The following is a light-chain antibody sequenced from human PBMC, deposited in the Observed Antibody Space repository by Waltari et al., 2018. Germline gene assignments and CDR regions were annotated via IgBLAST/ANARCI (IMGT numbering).Light chain of an antibody. CDR1: SANIGSGSD. CDR3: QSYDSSLSGCV. V-gene: IGLV1-40*01. Sequence: QSVLTQPLSVSGAPGQRVTIACTGSSANIGSGSDVHWYQPLPGRAPKILSYNSNKRASGVPDRFSGPKAGTPASLAITGLQAEDGADYFCQSYDSSLSGCVFGTGTKVTVL. J-gene: IGLJ1*01. CDR2: NSN.